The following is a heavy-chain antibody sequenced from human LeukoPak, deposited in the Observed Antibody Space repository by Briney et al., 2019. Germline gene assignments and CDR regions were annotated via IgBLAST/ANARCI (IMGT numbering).Heavy chain of an antibody. J-gene: IGHJ3*02. V-gene: IGHV1-2*02. CDR2: INPNSGGT. CDR3: ARDLGWNYIERSLDAFDI. CDR1: GYTFTSYD. Sequence: GASVKVSCKASGYTFTSYDINWVRQATGQGLEWMGWINPNSGGTNYAQKFQGRVTMTRDTSISTAYMELSRLRSDDTAVYYCARDLGWNYIERSLDAFDIWGQGTVVTVSS. D-gene: IGHD1-7*01.